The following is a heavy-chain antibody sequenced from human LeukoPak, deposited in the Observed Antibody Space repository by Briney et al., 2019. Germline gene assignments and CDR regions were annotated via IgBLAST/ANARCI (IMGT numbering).Heavy chain of an antibody. J-gene: IGHJ4*02. CDR1: DDSISSNRYF. V-gene: IGHV4-39*07. CDR2: INYNWRT. Sequence: SETLSLTCTISDDSISSNRYFWAWIRQPPGGGLEWIASINYNWRTYYNPSLKSRLTISIDTAKRQFSLELTSVTAADTALYYCARDIDDVGALLDFWGQGTLVTVSS. D-gene: IGHD1-26*01. CDR3: ARDIDDVGALLDF.